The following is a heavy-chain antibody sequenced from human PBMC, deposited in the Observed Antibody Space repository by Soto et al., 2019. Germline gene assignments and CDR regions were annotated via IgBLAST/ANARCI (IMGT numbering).Heavy chain of an antibody. Sequence: TLSLTCTVSGGSISSGDYYWSWIRQPPGKGLEWIGYIYYSGSTYYNPSLKSRVTISVDTSKNQFSLKLSSVTAADTAVYYCAREANYDSSGYWDYWGQGTLVTVSS. V-gene: IGHV4-30-4*01. CDR1: GGSISSGDYY. D-gene: IGHD3-22*01. J-gene: IGHJ4*02. CDR2: IYYSGST. CDR3: AREANYDSSGYWDY.